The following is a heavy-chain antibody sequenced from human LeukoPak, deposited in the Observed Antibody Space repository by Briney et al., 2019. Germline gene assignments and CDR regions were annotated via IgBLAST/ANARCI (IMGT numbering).Heavy chain of an antibody. D-gene: IGHD3-3*01. J-gene: IGHJ3*02. Sequence: GGSLRLSCAASGFTFSSYSMNWVRQAPGKGLEWVSYISSSSSTIYYADSVKGRYTISRDNAKNSLYLQMNSLRDEDTAVYYCARSDSYYDFWSGYSSDAFDIWGQGTMVTVSS. V-gene: IGHV3-48*02. CDR2: ISSSSSTI. CDR1: GFTFSSYS. CDR3: ARSDSYYDFWSGYSSDAFDI.